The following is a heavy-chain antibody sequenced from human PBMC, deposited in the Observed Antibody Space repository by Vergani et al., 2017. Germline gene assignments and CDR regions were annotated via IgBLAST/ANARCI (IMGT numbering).Heavy chain of an antibody. V-gene: IGHV3-9*02. CDR1: GFTSAGYA. J-gene: IGHJ4*02. CDR3: AKDISGYYDSSGYYNY. D-gene: IGHD3-22*01. CDR2: ISWNSNSI. Sequence: EVQLEESGGGLVLPGRSLRLSCVASGFTSAGYAMHWVRQAPGKGLEWVSGISWNSNSIGYADSVKGRFTISRDNAKNSLYLQMNSLRAEDTALYYCAKDISGYYDSSGYYNYWGQGTLVTVSS.